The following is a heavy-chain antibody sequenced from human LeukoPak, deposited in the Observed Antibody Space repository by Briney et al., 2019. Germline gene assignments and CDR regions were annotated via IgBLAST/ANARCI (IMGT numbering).Heavy chain of an antibody. CDR3: ARGYSSGWYFNRYYYYYMDV. V-gene: IGHV1-8*01. CDR2: MNPNSGNT. CDR1: GYTFTSCD. J-gene: IGHJ6*03. Sequence: GASVKVSCKASGYTFTSCDINWVRQATGQGLEWMGWMNPNSGNTGYAQKFQGRVTMTRNTSISTAYMELSSLRSEDTAVYYCARGYSSGWYFNRYYYYYMDVWGKGTTVTISS. D-gene: IGHD6-19*01.